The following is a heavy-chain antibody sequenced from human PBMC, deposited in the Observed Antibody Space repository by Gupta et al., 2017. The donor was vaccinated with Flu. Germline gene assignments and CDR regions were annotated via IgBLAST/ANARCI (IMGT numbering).Heavy chain of an antibody. CDR1: GGSFSGYY. CDR2: INHSGST. V-gene: IGHV4-34*01. Sequence: QVQLQQWGAGLLKPSETLSLTCAVYGGSFSGYYWSWIRPPPGKGLEWIGEINHSGSTNYNPSLKSRVTISVDTSKNQFSLKLSSVTAADTAVYYCARIPVDIVAKGLYAFDIWGQGTMVTGSS. CDR3: ARIPVDIVAKGLYAFDI. D-gene: IGHD5-12*01. J-gene: IGHJ3*02.